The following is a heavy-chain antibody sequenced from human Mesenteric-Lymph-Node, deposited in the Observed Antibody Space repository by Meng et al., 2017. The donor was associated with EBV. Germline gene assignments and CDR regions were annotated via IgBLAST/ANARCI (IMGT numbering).Heavy chain of an antibody. J-gene: IGHJ4*02. CDR3: ASMDSSGYTPGY. D-gene: IGHD3-22*01. CDR1: GGAISSAV. Sequence: QLQLQGSGAVLVTPSETLSFTCSISGGAISSAVWGWIRQPPGKGLEWIGDSGRSNYNPSLKSRVTISVDTSKNQFSLKLSSVTAADTAVYYCASMDSSGYTPGYWGQGSLVTVSS. CDR2: SGRS. V-gene: IGHV4-39*01.